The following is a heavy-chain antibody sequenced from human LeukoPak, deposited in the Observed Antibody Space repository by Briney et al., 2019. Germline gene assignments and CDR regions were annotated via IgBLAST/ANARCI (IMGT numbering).Heavy chain of an antibody. J-gene: IGHJ4*02. CDR1: GFTFTNYA. Sequence: GGSLRLSCAASGFTFTNYAIHWVRQAPGKGPEWLAVVSSDETTKFYADSVKGQFTISRNNSKNTVYLQMGSLRTEDTAVYYCVKKGGNNGRYDYFDYWGQGTLVTVSS. V-gene: IGHV3-30-3*02. D-gene: IGHD4-23*01. CDR2: VSSDETTK. CDR3: VKKGGNNGRYDYFDY.